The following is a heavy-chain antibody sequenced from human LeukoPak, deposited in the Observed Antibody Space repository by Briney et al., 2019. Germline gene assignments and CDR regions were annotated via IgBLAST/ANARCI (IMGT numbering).Heavy chain of an antibody. CDR3: ACNTGVPQYNWFDP. J-gene: IGHJ5*02. Sequence: ASETLSLTCTVSGGSISSSSYYWGWIRQPPGKGLEWIGSIYYSGSTYYNPSLKSRVTISVDTSKNQFSLKLSSVTAADTAVYYCACNTGVPQYNWFDPWGQGTLVTVSS. CDR1: GGSISSSSYY. D-gene: IGHD2/OR15-2a*01. CDR2: IYYSGST. V-gene: IGHV4-39*07.